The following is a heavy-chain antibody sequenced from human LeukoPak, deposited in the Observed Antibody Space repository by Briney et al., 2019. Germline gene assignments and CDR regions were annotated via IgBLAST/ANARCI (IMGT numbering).Heavy chain of an antibody. CDR2: ISYDGSNK. Sequence: GRSLRLSCAASGFTFSSYAMHWVRQAPGKGLEWVAVISYDGSNKYYADSVKGRFTISRDNSKNTLYLQMNSLRAEDTAVYYCARDIVYSSSSGPDYWGQGTLVTVSS. CDR3: ARDIVYSSSSGPDY. D-gene: IGHD6-6*01. CDR1: GFTFSSYA. J-gene: IGHJ4*02. V-gene: IGHV3-30-3*01.